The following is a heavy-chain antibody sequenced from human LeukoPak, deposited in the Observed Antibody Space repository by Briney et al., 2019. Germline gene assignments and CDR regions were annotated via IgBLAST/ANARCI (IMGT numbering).Heavy chain of an antibody. J-gene: IGHJ4*02. Sequence: GGSLRLSCAASGFIFSRHWMHWVRQAPGKGLVWVARIANDGGDPIYADSVRGRFTVSRDNSKKTLYLQMNSLRADDTAVYYCAKPPRGSGEDYWGQGTLVTVSS. CDR3: AKPPRGSGEDY. CDR2: IANDGGDP. CDR1: GFIFSRHW. V-gene: IGHV3-74*01. D-gene: IGHD3-10*01.